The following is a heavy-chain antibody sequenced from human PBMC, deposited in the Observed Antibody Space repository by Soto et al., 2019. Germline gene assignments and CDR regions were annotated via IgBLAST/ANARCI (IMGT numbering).Heavy chain of an antibody. J-gene: IGHJ5*02. Sequence: SETLSLTCTVRGGAINSHYWSWIRQPPGKGLEWIGYIYYSGSTNYNPSLKSRVTISIDTSKNQFSVKLSSVTAADTAVYYCARGREYYYGSGSYRWFDPWGQGTLVTVSS. CDR3: ARGREYYYGSGSYRWFDP. CDR2: IYYSGST. D-gene: IGHD3-10*01. V-gene: IGHV4-59*11. CDR1: GGAINSHY.